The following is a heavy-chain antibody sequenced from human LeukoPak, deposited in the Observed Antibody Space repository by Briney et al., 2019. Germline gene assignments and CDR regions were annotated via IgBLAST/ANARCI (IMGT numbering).Heavy chain of an antibody. Sequence: PSETLSLTCAVYGGSFSAYYWSWIRQPAGTGLEWIGRIYTSGSTNYNPSLKSRVTMSLDTSKNQVSLNLRSVTAADTAVYYCARESSAAAGDYWGQGTLVTVSS. CDR1: GGSFSAYY. J-gene: IGHJ4*02. CDR2: IYTSGST. V-gene: IGHV4-4*07. CDR3: ARESSAAAGDY. D-gene: IGHD6-13*01.